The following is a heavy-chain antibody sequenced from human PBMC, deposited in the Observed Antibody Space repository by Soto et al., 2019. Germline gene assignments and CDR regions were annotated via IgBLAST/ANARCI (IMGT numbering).Heavy chain of an antibody. D-gene: IGHD5-12*01. V-gene: IGHV1-3*01. Sequence: ASVKVSCKASGYTFTSYAMHWVRQAPGQRLEWMGWINAGNGNTKYSQKFQGRVTITRDTSASTAYMELSSLGSEDTAVYYCARVGGYDFDAFDIWGQGTMVTVSS. CDR1: GYTFTSYA. CDR3: ARVGGYDFDAFDI. J-gene: IGHJ3*02. CDR2: INAGNGNT.